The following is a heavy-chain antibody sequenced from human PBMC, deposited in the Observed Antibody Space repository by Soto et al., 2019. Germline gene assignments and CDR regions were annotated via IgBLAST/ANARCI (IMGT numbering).Heavy chain of an antibody. CDR2: IYYSGST. Sequence: TSETLSLTCTVSGGSISSGGYYWSWIRQHPGKGLEWIGYIYYSGSTYYNPSLKSRVTISVDTSKNQFSLKLSSVTAADTAVYYCARVDQTNYYDSSGYYYSWFDPWGQGTLVTVSS. CDR3: ARVDQTNYYDSSGYYYSWFDP. CDR1: GGSISSGGYY. V-gene: IGHV4-31*03. J-gene: IGHJ5*02. D-gene: IGHD3-22*01.